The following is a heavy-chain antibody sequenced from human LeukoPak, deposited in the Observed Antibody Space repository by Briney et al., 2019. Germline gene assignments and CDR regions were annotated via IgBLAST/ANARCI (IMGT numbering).Heavy chain of an antibody. CDR2: ISSSGCTI. CDR1: GFTFSSYE. D-gene: IGHD4-17*01. CDR3: ARLDYGDYRGAFDI. Sequence: PGGSLRLSCAASGFTFSSYEMNWARQAPGKGLEWVSYISSSGCTIYYADSVKGRFTISRDNAKNSLYLQMNSLRAEDTAVYYCARLDYGDYRGAFDIWGQGTMVTVSS. J-gene: IGHJ3*02. V-gene: IGHV3-48*03.